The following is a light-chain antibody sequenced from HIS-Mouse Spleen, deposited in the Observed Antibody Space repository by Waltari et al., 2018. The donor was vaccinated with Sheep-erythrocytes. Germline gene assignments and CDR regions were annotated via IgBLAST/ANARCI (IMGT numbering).Light chain of an antibody. V-gene: IGLV2-11*01. J-gene: IGLJ1*01. CDR1: SSDVGGYNY. CDR3: CSYAGSYNHV. Sequence: QSALTQPRSVSGSPGPSVPLSCTGTSSDVGGYNYLSWYQQHPGKAPKLMIYDVSKRPSGVPDRFSGSKSGNTASLTISGLQAEDEADYYCCSYAGSYNHVFATGTKVTVL. CDR2: DVS.